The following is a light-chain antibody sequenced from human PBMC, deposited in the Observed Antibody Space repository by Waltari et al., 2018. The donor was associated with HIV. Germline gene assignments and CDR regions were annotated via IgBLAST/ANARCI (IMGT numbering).Light chain of an antibody. V-gene: IGKV1-39*01. CDR3: QESYSSPFT. J-gene: IGKJ3*01. CDR2: AAS. CDR1: QSVSSY. Sequence: DLQMTQSPSSLSASVGDRVTITCRASQSVSSYLNWYQQKPGKAPKLLSYAASILQSGVPARVSGSGSGTDFTLTIHSLQPEDFATYYCQESYSSPFTFGPGTQVDI.